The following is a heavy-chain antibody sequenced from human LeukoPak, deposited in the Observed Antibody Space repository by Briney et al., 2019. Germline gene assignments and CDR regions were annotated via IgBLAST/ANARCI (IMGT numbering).Heavy chain of an antibody. V-gene: IGHV4-39*02. CDR1: GASISSNSYY. D-gene: IGHD3-22*01. CDR2: LYYSENT. Sequence: SETLSLTCTVSGASISSNSYYWGWIRQPPGRGLEWIGSLYYSENTYYNPSLKSRVTISADTSKNHFSLRLSSVTAADTAVFYCARRYYYDSSGYYYYLDYWGQGTLVTVSS. CDR3: ARRYYYDSSGYYYYLDY. J-gene: IGHJ4*02.